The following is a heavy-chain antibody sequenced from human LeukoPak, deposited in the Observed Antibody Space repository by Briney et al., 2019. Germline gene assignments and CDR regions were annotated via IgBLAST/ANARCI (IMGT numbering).Heavy chain of an antibody. D-gene: IGHD3-10*01. V-gene: IGHV4-34*01. J-gene: IGHJ6*03. CDR2: INHSGST. Sequence: SETLSLTCAVYGGSFSGYYWSWIRQPPGKGREWIGEINHSGSTNYNPSLKSRVTISVDTSKNQFSLKLSSVTAADTAVYYCARHRSELKVRGVTYYYSYMDVWGKGTTVTISS. CDR1: GGSFSGYY. CDR3: ARHRSELKVRGVTYYYSYMDV.